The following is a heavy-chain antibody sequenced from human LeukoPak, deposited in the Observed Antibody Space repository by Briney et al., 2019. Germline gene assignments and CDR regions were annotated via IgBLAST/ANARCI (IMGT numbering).Heavy chain of an antibody. J-gene: IGHJ5*02. D-gene: IGHD6-13*01. Sequence: GGSLRLSCAASGFTFDDYAMHWVRQAPGKGLEWVSGISWNSGSIGYADSVKGRFTISRDNAKNSLYLQMNSLRAEDTALYYCAKDNWHIAAAGTEYNWFDPWGQGTLVTVSS. CDR1: GFTFDDYA. CDR2: ISWNSGSI. V-gene: IGHV3-9*01. CDR3: AKDNWHIAAAGTEYNWFDP.